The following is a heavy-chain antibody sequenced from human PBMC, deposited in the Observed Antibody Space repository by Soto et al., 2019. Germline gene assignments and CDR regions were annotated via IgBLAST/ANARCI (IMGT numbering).Heavy chain of an antibody. Sequence: QVQLVQSGAEVKKPGSSVRVSCKTSGGILSSYVISWVRQAPGQGLEWMGGIILISGTANYAQNFQGRVTITADESTSAVYMELSSLKSDDTAVYYCARDGFSGSYYPDWGQGTLVTVSS. CDR1: GGILSSYV. V-gene: IGHV1-69*01. D-gene: IGHD1-26*01. CDR2: IILISGTA. CDR3: ARDGFSGSYYPD. J-gene: IGHJ4*02.